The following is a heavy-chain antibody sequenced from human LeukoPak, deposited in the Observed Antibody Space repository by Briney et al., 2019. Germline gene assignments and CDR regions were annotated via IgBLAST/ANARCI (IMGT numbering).Heavy chain of an antibody. D-gene: IGHD5-18*01. CDR3: ARDSGHSYGHWWFDP. J-gene: IGHJ5*02. Sequence: GASVKVSCKASGGTFSSYAISWVRQAPGQGLEWMGGIIPIFGTANYAQKFQGRVTITADESTSTAYMELSSLRSEDTAVYYCARDSGHSYGHWWFDPWGLGTLVTVSS. V-gene: IGHV1-69*13. CDR2: IIPIFGTA. CDR1: GGTFSSYA.